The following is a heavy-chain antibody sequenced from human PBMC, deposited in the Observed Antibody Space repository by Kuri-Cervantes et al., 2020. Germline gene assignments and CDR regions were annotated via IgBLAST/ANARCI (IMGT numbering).Heavy chain of an antibody. CDR2: ISWNSGSI. J-gene: IGHJ6*02. V-gene: IGHV3-9*01. CDR1: GFTFDDYA. CDR3: ARDRTVGWFGELLSYYYYGMDV. Sequence: GGSLRLSFAASGFTFDDYAMHWVRQAPGKGLEWVSGISWNSGSIGYADSVKGRFTISRDNAKNSLYLQMNSLRAEDTAVYYCARDRTVGWFGELLSYYYYGMDVWGQGTTVTVSS. D-gene: IGHD3-10*01.